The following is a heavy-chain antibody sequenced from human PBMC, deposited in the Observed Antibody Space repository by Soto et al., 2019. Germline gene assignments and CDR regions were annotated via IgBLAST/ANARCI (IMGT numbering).Heavy chain of an antibody. J-gene: IGHJ6*02. V-gene: IGHV1-58*01. CDR3: AADLGATSDYYGMDV. CDR1: GFTFTSSA. D-gene: IGHD3-16*01. CDR2: VVVGSGNT. Sequence: GASVKVSCKASGFTFTSSAVQWVRQASGQRLEWIGWVVVGSGNTNYAQKFQERVTITRDMSTSTAYMELSSLRSEDTAVYYCAADLGATSDYYGMDVWGQGTTVTVSS.